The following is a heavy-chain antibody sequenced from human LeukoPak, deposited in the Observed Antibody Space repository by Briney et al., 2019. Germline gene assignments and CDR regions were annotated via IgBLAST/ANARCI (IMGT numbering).Heavy chain of an antibody. V-gene: IGHV3-7*01. CDR3: TRVRSGSYSHWFES. Sequence: GGSLRLSCAASGLTFRNYWMSWVRQAPGKGLEWVANINQDGSEKIYVDSVKGRFTISRDDAENSLYLQMNSLRVEDTAVYYCTRVRSGSYSHWFESWGQGTLVTVSS. CDR1: GLTFRNYW. CDR2: INQDGSEK. D-gene: IGHD1-26*01. J-gene: IGHJ5*01.